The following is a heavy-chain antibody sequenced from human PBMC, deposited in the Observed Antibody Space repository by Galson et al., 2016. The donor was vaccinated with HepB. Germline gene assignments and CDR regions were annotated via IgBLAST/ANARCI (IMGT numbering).Heavy chain of an antibody. V-gene: IGHV3-21*04. CDR2: ISSSSSYI. CDR1: GFTFSSYS. D-gene: IGHD2-2*01. J-gene: IGHJ4*02. CDR3: AKGRRSGCSSTSCYPFDY. Sequence: SLRLSCAASGFTFSSYSMNWVRQAPGKGLEWVSSISSSSSYIYYADSVKGRFTISRDNAKNSLYLQMNSLRDEDTAVYYCAKGRRSGCSSTSCYPFDYWGQGTLVTVSS.